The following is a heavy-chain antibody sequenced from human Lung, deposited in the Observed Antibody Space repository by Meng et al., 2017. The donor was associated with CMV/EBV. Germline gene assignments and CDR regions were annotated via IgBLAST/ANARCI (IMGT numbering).Heavy chain of an antibody. CDR3: ARSGHYYDSSGYYSPTGLFDY. J-gene: IGHJ4*02. D-gene: IGHD3-22*01. CDR1: GFTVSDYY. V-gene: IGHV3-11*05. CDR2: ISSSSSYT. Sequence: QVQLVESGGGVVKPGGSLRVSGAASGFTVSDYYMSWIRQVPGKGLEWVSYISSSSSYTNYADSVKGRFTISRDNAKNSLYLQMNSLRAEDTAVYYCARSGHYYDSSGYYSPTGLFDYWGQGTLVTVSS.